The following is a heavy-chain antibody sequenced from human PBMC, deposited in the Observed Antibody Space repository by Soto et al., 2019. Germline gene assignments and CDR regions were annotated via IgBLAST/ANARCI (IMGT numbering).Heavy chain of an antibody. CDR1: GGTFSSYA. J-gene: IGHJ6*02. Sequence: SVKVSCKASGGTFSSYAISWVRQAPGQGLEWMGGIIPIFGTANYAQKFQGRVTITADESTSTAYMELSSLRSEDTAVYYCARGRARGYSCRFYVEPYGMDGWGQGTTVTVSS. CDR3: ARGRARGYSCRFYVEPYGMDG. V-gene: IGHV1-69*13. D-gene: IGHD6-13*01. CDR2: IIPIFGTA.